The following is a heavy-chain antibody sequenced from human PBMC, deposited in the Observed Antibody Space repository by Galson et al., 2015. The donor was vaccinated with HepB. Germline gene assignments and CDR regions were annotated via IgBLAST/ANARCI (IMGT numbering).Heavy chain of an antibody. CDR2: LSGSGGST. V-gene: IGHV3-23*01. D-gene: IGHD6-19*01. CDR3: AKYRSGWYYFDF. J-gene: IGHJ4*02. Sequence: SLRLSCAASGFTFSSYAMTWVRQAPGKGLEWVSTLSGSGGSTYYADSVKGRFTISRDDSKNTLFLQMNSLRPEDTAVYYCAKYRSGWYYFDFWGQGTLVTVSS. CDR1: GFTFSSYA.